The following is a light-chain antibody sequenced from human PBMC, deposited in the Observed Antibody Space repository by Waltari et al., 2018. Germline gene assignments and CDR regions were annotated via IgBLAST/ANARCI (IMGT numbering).Light chain of an antibody. Sequence: EIVLTQPPGTLSLSPGDRATLSCRASQSVTRTLAWYQQKPGQAPRLLSYGASNRATGIPDRFSGSGSGTDFSLTISRLEPEDFAVYYCQHYLRLPATFGQGTKVEIK. CDR3: QHYLRLPAT. CDR2: GAS. J-gene: IGKJ1*01. V-gene: IGKV3-20*01. CDR1: QSVTRT.